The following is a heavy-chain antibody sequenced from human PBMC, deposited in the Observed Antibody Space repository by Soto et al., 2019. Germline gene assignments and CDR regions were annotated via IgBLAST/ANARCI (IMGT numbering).Heavy chain of an antibody. D-gene: IGHD6-6*01. V-gene: IGHV4-59*01. CDR2: IYKSGDI. CDR3: ARTARRFDY. J-gene: IGHJ4*02. CDR1: GASISNDY. Sequence: SETLSLTCTVSGASISNDYWGWVRQPPGKGLECIGYIYKSGDINYSPSLRSRVTMSLDMSKNQFSLKLTSVTAADTAVYYCARTARRFDYWGQGILVTVSS.